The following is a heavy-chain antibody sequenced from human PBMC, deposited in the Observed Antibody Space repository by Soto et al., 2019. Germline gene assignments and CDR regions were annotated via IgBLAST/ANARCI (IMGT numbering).Heavy chain of an antibody. J-gene: IGHJ3*02. D-gene: IGHD6-13*01. CDR3: ARVRGSSSWSDAFDI. CDR2: INPNSGGT. CDR1: GYTFTGYY. V-gene: IGHV1-2*04. Sequence: QVQLVQSGAEVKKPGASVKVSCKASGYTFTGYYMHWVRQAPGQGLEWMGWINPNSGGTNYAQTFQGWVTMTRDTSISTDYMELSRLRSDDTAVYYCARVRGSSSWSDAFDIWGQGTMVTVSS.